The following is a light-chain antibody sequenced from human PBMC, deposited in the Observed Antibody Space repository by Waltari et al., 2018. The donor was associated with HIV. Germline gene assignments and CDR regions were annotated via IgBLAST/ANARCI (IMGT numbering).Light chain of an antibody. CDR2: QDD. V-gene: IGLV1-47*01. J-gene: IGLJ2*01. Sequence: QSVLTQQPSVSRTLGQRVTTFCPGSSSIIGTQSVYWYQQFPRKAHKLLILQDDKRPSGVPARFSGFKAGNSASLAVSGLQSEDEADYYCGTWDDSLSVVIFGGGTNLTVL. CDR1: SSIIGTQS. CDR3: GTWDDSLSVVI.